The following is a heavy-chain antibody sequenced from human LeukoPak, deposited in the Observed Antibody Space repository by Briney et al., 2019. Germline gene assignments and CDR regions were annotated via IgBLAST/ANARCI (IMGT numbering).Heavy chain of an antibody. D-gene: IGHD5-12*01. Sequence: MSSETLSLTCAVYGGSFSGYYWSWIRQPPGKGLEWIGEINHSGSTNYNPSLKSRVTISVDTSKNQFSLKLSSVTAADTAVYYCARGYSGYGGGWFDPWGQGTLVTVSS. CDR2: INHSGST. V-gene: IGHV4-34*01. J-gene: IGHJ5*02. CDR3: ARGYSGYGGGWFDP. CDR1: GGSFSGYY.